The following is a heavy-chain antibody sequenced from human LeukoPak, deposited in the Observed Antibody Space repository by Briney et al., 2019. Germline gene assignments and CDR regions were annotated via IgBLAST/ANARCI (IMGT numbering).Heavy chain of an antibody. V-gene: IGHV1-18*01. CDR1: GYTFTSYG. CDR2: ISAYNGNT. D-gene: IGHD3-10*01. Sequence: ASVKVSCKASGYTFTSYGISWVRQAPGQGLEWMGWISAYNGNTNYAQKLQGRVTMTTDTSTSTAYMELRSLRSDDTAVYYCAREGPITMVRGVIITAGMDVWGQGTTVTVSS. CDR3: AREGPITMVRGVIITAGMDV. J-gene: IGHJ6*02.